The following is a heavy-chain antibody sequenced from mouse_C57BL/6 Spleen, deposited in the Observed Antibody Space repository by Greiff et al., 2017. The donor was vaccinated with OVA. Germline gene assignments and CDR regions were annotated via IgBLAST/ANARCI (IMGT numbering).Heavy chain of an antibody. V-gene: IGHV1-55*01. J-gene: IGHJ4*01. D-gene: IGHD1-1*01. CDR2: IYPGSGST. CDR3: ARYYYGSSWDYAMDY. CDR1: GYTFTSYW. Sequence: QVQLQQSGAELVKPGASVKMSCKASGYTFTSYWITWVKQRPGQGLEWIGDIYPGSGSTNYNEKFKSKATLTVDTSSSTAYMQLSSLTSEDSAVYYCARYYYGSSWDYAMDYWGQGTSVTVSS.